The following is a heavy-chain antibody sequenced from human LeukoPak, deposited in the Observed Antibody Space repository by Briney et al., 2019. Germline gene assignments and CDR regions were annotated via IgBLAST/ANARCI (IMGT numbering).Heavy chain of an antibody. V-gene: IGHV1-46*01. Sequence: ASVKVSCKASGYTFTSYYMHWVRQAPGQGLEWMGIINPSGGSTSYAQKFQGRVTMTRDTSTSTVYMELSSLRSEDTAVYYCARGIVVVPATYYFDYWGQGTLVTVSS. J-gene: IGHJ4*02. CDR1: GYTFTSYY. CDR3: ARGIVVVPATYYFDY. D-gene: IGHD2-2*01. CDR2: INPSGGST.